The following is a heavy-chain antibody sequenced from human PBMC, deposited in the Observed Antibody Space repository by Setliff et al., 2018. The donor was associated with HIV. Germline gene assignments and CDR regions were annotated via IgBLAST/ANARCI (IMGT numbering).Heavy chain of an antibody. CDR3: AAFLVSPVTTQDY. CDR2: TYYDGST. V-gene: IGHV4-34*01. J-gene: IGHJ4*02. Sequence: SETLSLTCAVYGGSVSGHYWGWFRQPPGKGLEWIGTTYYDGSTNYNPSLTSRVTISVDTSKNQFSLKLSSVTAADTAMYYCAAFLVSPVTTQDYWGQGTPVTVSS. CDR1: GGSVSGHY. D-gene: IGHD4-17*01.